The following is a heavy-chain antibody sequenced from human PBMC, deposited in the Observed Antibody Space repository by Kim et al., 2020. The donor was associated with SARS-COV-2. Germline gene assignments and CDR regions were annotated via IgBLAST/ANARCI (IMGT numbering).Heavy chain of an antibody. CDR2: INHSGST. CDR1: GGSFSGYY. J-gene: IGHJ4*02. Sequence: SETLSLTCAVYGGSFSGYYWSWIRQPPGKGLEWIGEINHSGSTNYNPSLKSRVTISVDTSKNQFSLKLSSVTAADTAVYYCARGREYSYGLVPYFDYWGQGTLVTASS. V-gene: IGHV4-34*01. CDR3: ARGREYSYGLVPYFDY. D-gene: IGHD5-18*01.